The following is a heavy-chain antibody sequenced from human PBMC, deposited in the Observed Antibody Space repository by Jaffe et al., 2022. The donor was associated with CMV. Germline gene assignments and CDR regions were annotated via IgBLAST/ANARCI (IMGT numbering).Heavy chain of an antibody. CDR1: GFSLSTSGMC. CDR3: SRTIVGGHDFDH. Sequence: QVTLRESGPALVKPTQTLTLTCTFSGFSLSTSGMCVSWIRQAPGKALEWLARIDWDDDKYYSTSLTTRLTISKDTSKNQVVLIMTNMDPVDTATYYCSRTIVGGHDFDHWGLGTLVTVSS. D-gene: IGHD1-26*01. V-gene: IGHV2-70*13. J-gene: IGHJ4*02. CDR2: IDWDDDK.